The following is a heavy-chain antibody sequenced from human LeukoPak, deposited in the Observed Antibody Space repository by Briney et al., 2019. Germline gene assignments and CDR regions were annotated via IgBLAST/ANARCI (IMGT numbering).Heavy chain of an antibody. D-gene: IGHD6-19*01. CDR3: AKRVAVAGSMYYFDY. V-gene: IGHV3-23*01. Sequence: GGSLRLSCAASGFTFSSYAMSWVRQAPGKGLGWVSVISTSGSSTYYADSVKGRFTISRANSKNTLYLQMNSLRAEDTAVYYCAKRVAVAGSMYYFDYWGQGTLVTVSS. CDR1: GFTFSSYA. CDR2: ISTSGSST. J-gene: IGHJ4*02.